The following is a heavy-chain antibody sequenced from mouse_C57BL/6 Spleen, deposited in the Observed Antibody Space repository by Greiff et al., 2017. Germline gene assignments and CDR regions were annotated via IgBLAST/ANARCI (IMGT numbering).Heavy chain of an antibody. Sequence: EVQLVESGGGLVKPGGSLKLSCAASGFTFSDYGMHWVRQAPEKGLAWVAYISSGSSTIYYADTVKGRFTISSNHDKNTLFLQMTSRRTKDTAMEYCARLDYDGYCDYWGKGTTLTVSS. CDR3: ARLDYDGYCDY. V-gene: IGHV5-17*01. CDR1: GFTFSDYG. D-gene: IGHD2-4*01. CDR2: ISSGSSTI. J-gene: IGHJ2*01.